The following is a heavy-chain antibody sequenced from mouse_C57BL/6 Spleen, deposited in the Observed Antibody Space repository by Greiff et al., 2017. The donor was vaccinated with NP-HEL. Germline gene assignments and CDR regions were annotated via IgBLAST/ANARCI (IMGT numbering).Heavy chain of an antibody. CDR3: ARDGLLRRDYFDY. V-gene: IGHV1-72*01. Sequence: QVQLQQPGAELVKPGASVKLSCKASGYTFTSYWMHWVKQRPGRGLAWIGRIDPNSGGTKYNEKFKSKATVTVDNPYSTAYMQLSSLTSEDSAVYDGARDGLLRRDYFDYWGQGTTLTVSS. J-gene: IGHJ2*01. CDR1: GYTFTSYW. CDR2: IDPNSGGT. D-gene: IGHD1-1*01.